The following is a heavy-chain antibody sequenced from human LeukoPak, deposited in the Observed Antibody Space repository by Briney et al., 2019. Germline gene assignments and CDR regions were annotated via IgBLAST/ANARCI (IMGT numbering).Heavy chain of an antibody. J-gene: IGHJ4*02. CDR2: INHSGST. CDR1: GGSFSGYY. D-gene: IGHD3-22*01. CDR3: ASSYYDSSGYYSDY. V-gene: IGHV4-34*01. Sequence: KPSETLSLTCAVYGGSFSGYYWSWIRQPPGKGLEWIGEINHSGSTNYNPSLKSRVTISVDTSKNQLSLKLSSVTAADTAVYYCASSYYDSSGYYSDYWGQGTLVTVSS.